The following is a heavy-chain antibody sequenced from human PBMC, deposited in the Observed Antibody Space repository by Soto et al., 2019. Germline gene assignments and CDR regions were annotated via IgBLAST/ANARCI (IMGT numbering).Heavy chain of an antibody. CDR3: EKAWATCACDI. Sequence: EVQLLESGGGLLQPGGSLRLSCAASGFTFSSYAMSWARQAPGKGLEWVSAISGGGGSTYYADSVKGRFTISRDNSKNTLYRQMTSLRAEDTAVYYGEKAWATCACDIWGEGTMVTVCS. CDR2: ISGGGGST. V-gene: IGHV3-23*01. J-gene: IGHJ3*02. CDR1: GFTFSSYA.